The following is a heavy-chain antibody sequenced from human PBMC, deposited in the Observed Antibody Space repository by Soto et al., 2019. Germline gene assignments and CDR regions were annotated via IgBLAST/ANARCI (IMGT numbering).Heavy chain of an antibody. CDR1: GFSFSSSW. V-gene: IGHV3-74*01. Sequence: GGSLRLSCAASGFSFSSSWMHWVRHAPGKGLVWVSRINSDGSSTSYADSVKGRFTISRDNAQNTLFLQMNSLRAEDTAVYYCVRSEPSRTEPFDIWGQGTMVTVSS. CDR2: INSDGSST. CDR3: VRSEPSRTEPFDI. D-gene: IGHD1-26*01. J-gene: IGHJ3*02.